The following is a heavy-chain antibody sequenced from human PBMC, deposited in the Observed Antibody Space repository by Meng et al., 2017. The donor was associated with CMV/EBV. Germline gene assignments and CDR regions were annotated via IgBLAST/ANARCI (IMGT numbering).Heavy chain of an antibody. CDR2: IYYSGST. Sequence: GPLSLSCTVSGGSISSYYWSWIRQPPGKGLEWIGYIYYSGSTNYNPSLKSRVTISVDTSKNQFSLKLSSVTAADTAVYYCARILGGYWAAAWFDPWGQGTLVTVSS. D-gene: IGHD2-21*02. J-gene: IGHJ5*02. CDR3: ARILGGYWAAAWFDP. V-gene: IGHV4-59*01. CDR1: GGSISSYY.